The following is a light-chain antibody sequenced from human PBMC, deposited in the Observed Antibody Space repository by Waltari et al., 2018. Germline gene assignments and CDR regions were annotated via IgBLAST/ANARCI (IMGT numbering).Light chain of an antibody. CDR3: QQYYTSRRT. J-gene: IGKJ1*01. CDR2: WAS. V-gene: IGKV4-1*01. Sequence: DIVMTPSPDSLAVSLGERATIHCKYSQSLLFSLNNKNYLAWYQHKPGRSPKMLFYWASTRESGVPDRFSGSGSGTDFALTISSLQAEDVAIYYCQQYYTSRRTFGQGTKVEIK. CDR1: QSLLFSLNNKNY.